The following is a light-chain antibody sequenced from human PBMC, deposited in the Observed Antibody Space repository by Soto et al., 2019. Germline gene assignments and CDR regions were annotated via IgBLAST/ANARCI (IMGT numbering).Light chain of an antibody. Sequence: VLTQPPSASGTPGQRVTISCSGSSSNIGSKTVNWYQQLPGTAPKLLIYSNYQRPSGVPDRFSGSKSGTSASLAISGLQSEDEADYYCSAWDASLNGYVFGTGTKVTVL. CDR2: SNY. V-gene: IGLV1-44*01. CDR1: SSNIGSKT. J-gene: IGLJ1*01. CDR3: SAWDASLNGYV.